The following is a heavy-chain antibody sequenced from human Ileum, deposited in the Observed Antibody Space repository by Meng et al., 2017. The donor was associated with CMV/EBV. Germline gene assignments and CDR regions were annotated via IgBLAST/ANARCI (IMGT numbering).Heavy chain of an antibody. CDR2: IDTNTGNP. J-gene: IGHJ4*02. CDR1: GYTFTSNN. Sequence: CQTSGYTFTSNNIIWVRQAPGQGPEWMGWIDTNTGNPTYAQAFTGRFVFSLDTSVNTAYLQISSLKAEDTAVYYCARDGLSGRYFDYWGQGTLVTVSS. D-gene: IGHD1-26*01. CDR3: ARDGLSGRYFDY. V-gene: IGHV7-4-1*02.